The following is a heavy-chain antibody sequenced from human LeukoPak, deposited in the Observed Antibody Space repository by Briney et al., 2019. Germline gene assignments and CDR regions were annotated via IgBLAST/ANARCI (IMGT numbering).Heavy chain of an antibody. CDR1: GFTSSGDW. D-gene: IGHD1-26*01. V-gene: IGHV3-74*01. CDR2: SKNDGSST. J-gene: IGHJ4*02. Sequence: GGSLRLSCAVSGFTSSGDWMHWVRQAPGKGLVWVSRSKNDGSSTSYADSVKGRFTISRDNAKNTLYLQMNSLRAEDTAVYYCAKVSAWAMVGATYFDYWGQGTLVTVSS. CDR3: AKVSAWAMVGATYFDY.